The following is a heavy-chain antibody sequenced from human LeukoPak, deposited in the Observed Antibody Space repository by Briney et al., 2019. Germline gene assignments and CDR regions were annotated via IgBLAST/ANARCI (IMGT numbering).Heavy chain of an antibody. D-gene: IGHD4-17*01. CDR3: ARVYGDYGPLDY. V-gene: IGHV3-74*03. Sequence: GSLRLSCAASGFTFSSYWMHWVRQAPGKGLVWVSRVNSDGSSTTYADSVRGRFTISRDNAKNTLYLQMNSLRAEDTAVYYCARVYGDYGPLDYWGQGTLVTVSS. CDR1: GFTFSSYW. CDR2: VNSDGSST. J-gene: IGHJ4*02.